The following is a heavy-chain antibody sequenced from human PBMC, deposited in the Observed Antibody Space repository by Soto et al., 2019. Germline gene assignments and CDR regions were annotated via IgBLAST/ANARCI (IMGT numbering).Heavy chain of an antibody. CDR2: ISSSSSYT. CDR1: GFTFSDYY. D-gene: IGHD3-9*01. CDR3: ARDHLLGPGMTGYYGWSYYYGMDV. J-gene: IGHJ6*02. V-gene: IGHV3-11*05. Sequence: GGSLRLSCAASGFTFSDYYMSWIRQAPGKGLEWVSYISSSSSYTNYADSVKGRFTISRDNAKNSLYLQMNSLRAEDTAVYYCARDHLLGPGMTGYYGWSYYYGMDVWGQGTTVTVSS.